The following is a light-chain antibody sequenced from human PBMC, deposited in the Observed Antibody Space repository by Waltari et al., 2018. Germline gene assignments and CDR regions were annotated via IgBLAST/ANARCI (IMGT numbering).Light chain of an antibody. CDR1: QSISSY. J-gene: IGKJ4*01. CDR3: QQYDKWPLT. Sequence: EIVMMQSPATLSVSPGERVTLSCRASQSISSYLAWSQQKPGQAPRLLIHDASTRATSIPARFGGSGSGTEFTLTISSLQSEDFAVYYCQQYDKWPLTFGGGTEVEIK. CDR2: DAS. V-gene: IGKV3-15*01.